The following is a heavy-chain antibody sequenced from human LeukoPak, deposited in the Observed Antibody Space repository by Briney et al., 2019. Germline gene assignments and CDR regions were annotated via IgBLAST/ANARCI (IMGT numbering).Heavy chain of an antibody. CDR3: LRDATGAGDF. V-gene: IGHV3-64D*09. D-gene: IGHD3-10*01. J-gene: IGHJ4*02. CDR1: GLTFSNYA. CDR2: ITSDGGTT. Sequence: PGGSLRLSCSASGLTFSNYAMHWVRQTPGKGLEYVSAITSDGGTTYYADSLKGRFTISRDNSKNTLYLQMSSLRTEDTAVYYCLRDATGAGDFWGQGTLVTVSS.